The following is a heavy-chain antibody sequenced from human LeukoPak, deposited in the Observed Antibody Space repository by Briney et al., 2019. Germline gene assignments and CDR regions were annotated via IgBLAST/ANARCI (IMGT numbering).Heavy chain of an antibody. J-gene: IGHJ2*01. Sequence: ASVKVSCKASGYTFTGYYMHWVRQAPGQGPEWMGIINPSGGSTSYAQKFQGRVTMTRDMATSTVYLELSSLRSEDTAVYYCARDKRVGATVPNWYFDLWGRGTLVTVSS. CDR3: ARDKRVGATVPNWYFDL. CDR2: INPSGGST. D-gene: IGHD1-26*01. V-gene: IGHV1-46*01. CDR1: GYTFTGYY.